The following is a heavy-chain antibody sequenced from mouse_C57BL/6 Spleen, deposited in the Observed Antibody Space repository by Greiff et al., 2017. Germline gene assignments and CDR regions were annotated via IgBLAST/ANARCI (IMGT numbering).Heavy chain of an antibody. D-gene: IGHD1-1*01. CDR3: ASRGGSSLYYAMYY. CDR1: GFTFSDYG. V-gene: IGHV5-17*01. Sequence: EVQLVESGGGLVKPGGSLKLSCAASGFTFSDYGMHWVRQAPEKGLEWVAYISSGSSTIYYADTVKGRFTISRDNAKNTLFLQMTSLRSEDTAMYYCASRGGSSLYYAMYYWGQGTSVTVSS. CDR2: ISSGSSTI. J-gene: IGHJ4*01.